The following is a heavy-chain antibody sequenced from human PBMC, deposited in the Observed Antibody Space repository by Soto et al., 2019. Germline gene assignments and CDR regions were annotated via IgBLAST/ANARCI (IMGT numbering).Heavy chain of an antibody. CDR3: ARDMGGSITIFGGVTSRYFDL. CDR1: GFTFSSYS. D-gene: IGHD3-3*01. Sequence: EVQLVESGGGLVQPGGSLRLSCAASGFTFSSYSMNWVRQAPGKGLEWVSYISSSSSTIYYADSVKGRFTISRDNAKNSLYLQMNGLRAEDTAVYYCARDMGGSITIFGGVTSRYFDLWGRGTLVTVSS. V-gene: IGHV3-48*01. CDR2: ISSSSSTI. J-gene: IGHJ2*01.